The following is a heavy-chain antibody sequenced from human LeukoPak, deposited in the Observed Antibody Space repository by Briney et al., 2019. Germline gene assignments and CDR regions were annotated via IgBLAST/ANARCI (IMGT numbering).Heavy chain of an antibody. CDR3: GRSPLDGAYNWFDP. D-gene: IGHD3-10*01. V-gene: IGHV1-2*02. J-gene: IGHJ5*02. Sequence: ASVKVSCKASGYTFTGYYMHWVRQAPGQGLEWMGWINPNSGGTNYAQKFQGRVTMTRDTSISTAYMELSRLRSDDTAVYYCGRSPLDGAYNWFDPWGQGTLVTVSS. CDR2: INPNSGGT. CDR1: GYTFTGYY.